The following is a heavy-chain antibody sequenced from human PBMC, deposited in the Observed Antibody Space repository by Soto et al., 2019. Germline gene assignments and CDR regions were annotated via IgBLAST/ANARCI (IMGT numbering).Heavy chain of an antibody. V-gene: IGHV4-34*01. Sequence: SETLPLTCAVYGGAFRGYYWSWIRQPPGKGLEWLGEINDSGSTNYNPSLKSRITISLDTSKKEISLRLSSVTAADTAVYYCARERGRYCSGESCYPFGPWGQGGRVTVPS. CDR3: ARERGRYCSGESCYPFGP. CDR2: INDSGST. D-gene: IGHD2-15*01. J-gene: IGHJ5*02. CDR1: GGAFRGYY.